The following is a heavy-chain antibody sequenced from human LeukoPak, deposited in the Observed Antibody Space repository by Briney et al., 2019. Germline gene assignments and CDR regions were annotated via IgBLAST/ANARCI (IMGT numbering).Heavy chain of an antibody. D-gene: IGHD5-18*01. J-gene: IGHJ4*02. V-gene: IGHV3-23*01. Sequence: GGSLRLSCAASGITFSSFAMSWVRQAPGKGLEWVSAISGRAGSTYYADSVKGRFTIFRDNSKNTLYLQMNSLRAEDTAIYYCAKSRDTAMVTGYFDYWGQGTLVTVSS. CDR1: GITFSSFA. CDR2: ISGRAGST. CDR3: AKSRDTAMVTGYFDY.